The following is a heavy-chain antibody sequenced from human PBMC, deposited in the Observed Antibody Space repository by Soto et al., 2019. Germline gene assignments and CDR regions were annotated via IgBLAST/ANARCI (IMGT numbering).Heavy chain of an antibody. CDR1: GGSISSSSYY. Sequence: QLQLQESGPGLVKPSETLSLTCTVSGGSISSSSYYWGWIRQPPGKGLEWIGSIYYSGSTYYNPSHKSRVHISVDTSKNQFSLKLSSVTAADTAVYYCARRDSSPPYRYWGQGTLVTVSS. CDR3: ARRDSSPPYRY. J-gene: IGHJ4*02. V-gene: IGHV4-39*01. D-gene: IGHD2-15*01. CDR2: IYYSGST.